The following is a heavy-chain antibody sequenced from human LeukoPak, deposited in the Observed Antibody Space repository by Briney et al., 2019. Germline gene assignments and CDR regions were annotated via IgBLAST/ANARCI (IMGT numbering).Heavy chain of an antibody. J-gene: IGHJ5*02. CDR1: GYTFTSYY. V-gene: IGHV1-46*01. CDR2: INPSGGST. D-gene: IGHD1-26*01. CDR3: ARERGIVGATKRFWFDP. Sequence: GASVKVSCKASGYTFTSYYMHWVRQAPGQGLEWMGIINPSGGSTSYAQKFQGRVTMTRDTSTSTVYMELSSLRSEDTAVYYCARERGIVGATKRFWFDPWGQGTLVTVSS.